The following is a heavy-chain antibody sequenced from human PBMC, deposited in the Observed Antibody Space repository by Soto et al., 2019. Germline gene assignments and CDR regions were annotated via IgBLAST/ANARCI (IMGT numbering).Heavy chain of an antibody. Sequence: PLRPVRLSCAASGFIFRNYSMTWIRQSPGKGLEWVSSITGSGNLTYYADSVKGRLTISRDNYKNTLYMQMSSLRDEEPALYFWAKDMGPTTTHLDYWGQGALVTVSS. V-gene: IGHV3-23*01. CDR3: AKDMGPTTTHLDY. D-gene: IGHD1-26*01. CDR2: ITGSGNLT. J-gene: IGHJ4*02. CDR1: GFIFRNYS.